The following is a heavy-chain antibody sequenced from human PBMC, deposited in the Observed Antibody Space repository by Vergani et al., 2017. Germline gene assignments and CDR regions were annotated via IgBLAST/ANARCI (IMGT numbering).Heavy chain of an antibody. D-gene: IGHD2-15*01. CDR1: GDSFRSNQW. V-gene: IGHV4-4*03. J-gene: IGHJ3*02. Sequence: QVQLQESGPGLVKPPGTLSLTCAVSGDSFRSNQWWTWVRQSPGKTLEWIGEISHSGSTNYNPSLKGRVTLSLDTSKNQFSLRLSSVTAADTAVYYCARDPKSYCSGGSCFSVWGAFDIWGRGTTVTVSS. CDR3: ARDPKSYCSGGSCFSVWGAFDI. CDR2: ISHSGST.